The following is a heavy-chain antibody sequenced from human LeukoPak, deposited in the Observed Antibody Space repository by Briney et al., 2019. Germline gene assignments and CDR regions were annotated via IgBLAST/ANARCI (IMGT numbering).Heavy chain of an antibody. Sequence: ASVKASCKASGGTFSSYAISWVRQAPGQGLEWMGGIIPIFGTANYAQKFQGRVTITTDESTSTAYMELSSLRSEDTAVYYCARGSGSSGYRTFDYWGQGTLVTVSS. J-gene: IGHJ4*02. CDR1: GGTFSSYA. CDR2: IIPIFGTA. V-gene: IGHV1-69*05. CDR3: ARGSGSSGYRTFDY. D-gene: IGHD3-22*01.